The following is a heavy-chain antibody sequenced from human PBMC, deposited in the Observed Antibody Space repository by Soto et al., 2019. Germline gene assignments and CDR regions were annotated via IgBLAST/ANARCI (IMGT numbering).Heavy chain of an antibody. CDR3: ARVRKGGNGDFDY. CDR2: INAGNGNT. CDR1: GYTFTSYA. D-gene: IGHD2-15*01. J-gene: IGHJ4*02. V-gene: IGHV1-3*01. Sequence: GASVKVSCKASGYTFTSYAMRWVRQAPGQRLEWMGWINAGNGNTKYSQKFQGRVTITRDASASTAYMELSSLRSEDTAVYYCARVRKGGNGDFDYWGQGTLVTVST.